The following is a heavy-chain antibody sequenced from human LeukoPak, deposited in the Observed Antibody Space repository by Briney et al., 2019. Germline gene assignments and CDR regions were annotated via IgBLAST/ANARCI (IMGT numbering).Heavy chain of an antibody. V-gene: IGHV1-46*01. CDR3: ASSGYCSSTSCSNGAFDI. CDR1: GYTFTSYY. D-gene: IGHD2-2*01. CDR2: INPSGGST. Sequence: ASVKVSCKASGYTFTSYYMHWVRQAPGQGLEWMGIINPSGGSTSYAQKFQGRVTMTRDTSTSTVYMELSSLRSEDTAVYYCASSGYCSSTSCSNGAFDIWGQGTMVTVPS. J-gene: IGHJ3*02.